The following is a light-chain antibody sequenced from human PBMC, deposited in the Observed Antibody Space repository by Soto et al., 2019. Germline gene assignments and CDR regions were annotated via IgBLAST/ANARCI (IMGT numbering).Light chain of an antibody. CDR3: QQSRNWRT. V-gene: IGKV3-11*01. J-gene: IGKJ1*01. CDR1: QSFSSY. CDR2: DAS. Sequence: EIVLTQSPATLSLSPGERATLSCRASQSFSSYLAWYQQKPGQAPSLLIYDASNRATGIPARFSGSGSGTDFTLTISSLEPEDFAVYYCQQSRNWRTFGKWTKVEIK.